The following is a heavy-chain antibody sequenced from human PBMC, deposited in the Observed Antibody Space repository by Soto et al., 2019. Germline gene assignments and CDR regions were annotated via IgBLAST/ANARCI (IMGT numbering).Heavy chain of an antibody. CDR1: GGSISSSSYY. J-gene: IGHJ4*02. CDR2: IYYSGST. D-gene: IGHD3-10*01. Sequence: KPSETLSLTCTVSGGSISSSSYYWGWIRQPPGKGLEWIGSIYYSGSTYYNPSLKSRVTISVDTSKNQFSLKLSSVTAADTAVYYCARRVCGLWFGELLTGPVCYFDYWGQGTLVTVSS. CDR3: ARRVCGLWFGELLTGPVCYFDY. V-gene: IGHV4-39*01.